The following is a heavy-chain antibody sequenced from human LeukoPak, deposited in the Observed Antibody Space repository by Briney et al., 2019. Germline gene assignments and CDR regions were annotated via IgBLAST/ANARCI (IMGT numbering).Heavy chain of an antibody. CDR2: IYWNDDK. CDR1: GFSLSTSGVG. D-gene: IGHD1-1*01. CDR3: AHRSLTGTPDY. V-gene: IGHV2-5*01. J-gene: IGHJ4*02. Sequence: SGPTLVKPTQTLTLTCTFSGFSLSTSGVGVGWIRQPPGKALEWLALIYWNDDKRYSPSLKSRLTITKDTSKNQVVLTMTNMDPVDTATYYCAHRSLTGTPDYWGQGTLSPSPQ.